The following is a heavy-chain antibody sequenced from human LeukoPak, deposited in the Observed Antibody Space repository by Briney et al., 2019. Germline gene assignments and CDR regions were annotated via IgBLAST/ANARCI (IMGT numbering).Heavy chain of an antibody. V-gene: IGHV4-59*01. J-gene: IGHJ5*02. D-gene: IGHD3-10*01. CDR1: GGSISSYY. CDR2: IYYSGST. CDR3: ARDVTMNWFDP. Sequence: SETLSLTCTVSGGSISSYYWSWIRQPPGKGLEWIGYIYYSGSTNYNPSLKSRVTISVDTSKNQFSLKLSPVTAADTAVYYCARDVTMNWFDPWGQGTLVTVSS.